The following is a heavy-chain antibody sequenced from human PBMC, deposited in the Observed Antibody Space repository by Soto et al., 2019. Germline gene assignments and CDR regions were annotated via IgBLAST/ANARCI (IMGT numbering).Heavy chain of an antibody. D-gene: IGHD6-13*01. V-gene: IGHV4-31*01. CDR2: IYYSWST. CDR1: GGSISSGGYY. Sequence: PTETLSLTCTFPGGSISSGGYYWSWIRQHQGKGLEWIGYIYYSWSTYYNPSLKSPVTISVDTSKHQFTLKLSSVTAADTDVYYCARGIAAAGTYNWFDPWSQGTLVTVSS. J-gene: IGHJ5*02. CDR3: ARGIAAAGTYNWFDP.